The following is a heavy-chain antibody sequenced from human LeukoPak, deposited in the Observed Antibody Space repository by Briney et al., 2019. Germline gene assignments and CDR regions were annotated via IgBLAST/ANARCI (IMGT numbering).Heavy chain of an antibody. V-gene: IGHV3-23*01. Sequence: GGSLRLSCAASGFTVSSNYMSWVRQAPGKGLEWVSAISGSGGSTYYADSVKGRFTISRDNSKNTLYLQMNSLRAEDTAVYYCASVWVHPLNWFDPWGQGTLVTVSS. D-gene: IGHD3-16*01. J-gene: IGHJ5*02. CDR1: GFTVSSNY. CDR2: ISGSGGST. CDR3: ASVWVHPLNWFDP.